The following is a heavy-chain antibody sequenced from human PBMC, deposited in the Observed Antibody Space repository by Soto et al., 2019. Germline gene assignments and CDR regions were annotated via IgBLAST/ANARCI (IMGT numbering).Heavy chain of an antibody. Sequence: QVQLVQSGAEVKKPGSSVKVSCKASGGTFSSYAISWVRQAPGQRLERMGGIIPIFDTANYAQKYQGRVTITADESTSTAYMELSSLRSEDTAVYYCARDSGASYYYDSSGYTRFDYWGQGTLVTVSS. CDR1: GGTFSSYA. CDR3: ARDSGASYYYDSSGYTRFDY. D-gene: IGHD3-22*01. V-gene: IGHV1-69*01. J-gene: IGHJ4*02. CDR2: IIPIFDTA.